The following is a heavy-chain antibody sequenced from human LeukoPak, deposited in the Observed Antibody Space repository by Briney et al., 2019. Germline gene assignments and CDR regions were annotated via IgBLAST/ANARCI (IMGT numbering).Heavy chain of an antibody. CDR2: IYHSGST. J-gene: IGHJ1*01. CDR1: GGSISSSNW. V-gene: IGHV4-4*02. Sequence: PSGTLSLTCAVSGGSISSSNWWSWVRQPPGKGLEWIGEIYHSGSTNYNPSLKSRVTISVDKSKNQFSLKLSSVTAADTAVYYCATRYGDYVREHFQHWGQGTLVTVSS. D-gene: IGHD4-17*01. CDR3: ATRYGDYVREHFQH.